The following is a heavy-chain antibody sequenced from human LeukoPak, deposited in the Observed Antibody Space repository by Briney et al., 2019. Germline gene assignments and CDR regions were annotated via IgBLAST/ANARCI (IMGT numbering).Heavy chain of an antibody. V-gene: IGHV3-13*01. J-gene: IGHJ4*02. CDR3: ARVVAGTTTALDY. CDR2: IGTAGDT. CDR1: GFTFSSYD. D-gene: IGHD6-19*01. Sequence: PGGSLRLSCAASGFTFSSYDIHWVRQGTGKGLEWVSAIGTAGDTYYPGSVKGRFTISRENAKNSLYLQMNSLRVGDTAVYYCARVVAGTTTALDYWGQGTLVTVSS.